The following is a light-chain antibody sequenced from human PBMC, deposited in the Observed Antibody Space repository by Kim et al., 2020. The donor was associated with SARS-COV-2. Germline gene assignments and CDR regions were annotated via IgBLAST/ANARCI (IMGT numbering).Light chain of an antibody. CDR2: DAS. J-gene: IGKJ1*01. CDR1: QDISNY. CDR3: QQYDALPWT. V-gene: IGKV1-33*01. Sequence: DIQMTQSPSSLSASVGDRVTITCQASQDISNYLNWYQQKPGKAPKLLIYDASNLETGVPSRFSGSGSGTDFTFTISSLQPEDIATYYCQQYDALPWTFGQATKVDIK.